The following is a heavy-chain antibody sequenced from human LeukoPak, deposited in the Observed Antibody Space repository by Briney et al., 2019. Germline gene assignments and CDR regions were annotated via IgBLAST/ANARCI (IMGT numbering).Heavy chain of an antibody. CDR3: ARDGGIYGDSPVDY. CDR1: GYTFTGYY. Sequence: ASVKVSCKASGYTFTGYYMHWVRQAPGQGLEWMGWIDPNRGGTSYAQKFQGRVTMTRDTSISTAYMELSGLISDDTAVYYCARDGGIYGDSPVDYWGQGTLVAVSS. J-gene: IGHJ4*02. D-gene: IGHD4-17*01. CDR2: IDPNRGGT. V-gene: IGHV1-2*02.